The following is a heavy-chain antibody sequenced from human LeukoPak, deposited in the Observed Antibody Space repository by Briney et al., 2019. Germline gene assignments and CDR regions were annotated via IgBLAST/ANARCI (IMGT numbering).Heavy chain of an antibody. V-gene: IGHV1-69*13. CDR3: AREEVVAATGYYYYYGMDV. CDR2: IIPIFGTA. CDR1: GGTFSSYA. Sequence: SVKVSCKASGGTFSSYAISWVQQAPGQGLEWMGGIIPIFGTANYAQKFQGRVTVTADESTSTAYMELSSLRSEDTAVYYCAREEVVAATGYYYYYGMDVWGKGTTVTVSS. D-gene: IGHD2-15*01. J-gene: IGHJ6*04.